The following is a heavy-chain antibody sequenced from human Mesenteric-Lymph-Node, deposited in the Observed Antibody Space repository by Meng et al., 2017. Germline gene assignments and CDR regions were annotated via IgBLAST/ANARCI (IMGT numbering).Heavy chain of an antibody. D-gene: IGHD4-17*01. Sequence: QVRVQESGPGMGEPSEPLSLTCSVYGGSFSGYYWSWIRQPPGKGLEWIGEINHSGSTNYNPSLKSRVTISVDTSKNQFSLKLSSVTAVDTAVYYCARVALPVTTRRNYFDYWGQGTLVTVSS. CDR1: GGSFSGYY. CDR3: ARVALPVTTRRNYFDY. J-gene: IGHJ4*02. CDR2: INHSGST. V-gene: IGHV4-34*01.